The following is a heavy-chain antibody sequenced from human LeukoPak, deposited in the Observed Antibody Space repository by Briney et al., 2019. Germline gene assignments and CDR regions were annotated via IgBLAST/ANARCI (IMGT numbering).Heavy chain of an antibody. CDR1: GGSISSYY. J-gene: IGHJ4*02. CDR2: IYYSGST. Sequence: SETLSLTCTVSGGSISSYYWSWIRQPPGKGLEWIGYIYYSGSTNYNPSLKSRVTISVDTSKNQFSLKLSSVTAADTAVYYCARGLRYYDSSGYYIWGQGTLVTVSS. CDR3: ARGLRYYDSSGYYI. V-gene: IGHV4-59*01. D-gene: IGHD3-22*01.